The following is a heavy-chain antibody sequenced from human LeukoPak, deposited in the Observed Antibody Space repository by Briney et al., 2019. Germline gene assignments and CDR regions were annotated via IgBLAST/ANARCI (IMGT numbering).Heavy chain of an antibody. CDR3: ARDRSIQLWFITDD. CDR1: GGTFSSYA. CDR2: IIPILGIA. Sequence: SVKVSCKASGGTFSSYAISWVRQAPGQGLEWMGRIIPILGIANYAQKFQGRVTITADKSTSTAYMELSSLRSEDTAVYYCARDRSIQLWFITDDWGQGTLVTVSS. D-gene: IGHD5-18*01. V-gene: IGHV1-69*04. J-gene: IGHJ4*02.